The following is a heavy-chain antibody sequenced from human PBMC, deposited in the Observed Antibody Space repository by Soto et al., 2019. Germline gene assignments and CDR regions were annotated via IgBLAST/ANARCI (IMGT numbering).Heavy chain of an antibody. J-gene: IGHJ4*02. D-gene: IGHD2-21*02. V-gene: IGHV3-30*18. CDR3: AKAVPPFVVVTASDY. CDR2: ISYDGTNK. CDR1: GFTFRNFG. Sequence: PGGSRRRSCAASGFTFRNFGMHWVRQAPGKGLEWVAVISYDGTNKYYADSVKGRFTISRDNSKNTLYLQINSLRAEDTAVYYCAKAVPPFVVVTASDYWGQGTLVTVSS.